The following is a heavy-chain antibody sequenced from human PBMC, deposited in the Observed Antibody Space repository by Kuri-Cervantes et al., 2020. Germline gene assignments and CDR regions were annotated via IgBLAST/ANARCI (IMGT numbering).Heavy chain of an antibody. Sequence: ASVKVSCKASGYTFTSYDINWVRQATGQGLEWMGWMNPNSGNTGYAQKFQGRVTMTRNTSISTAYMVLSSLRSEDTAVYYCARGPRYFDWLLPQYYYYYGMDVWGQGTTVTVSS. V-gene: IGHV1-8*01. J-gene: IGHJ6*02. CDR3: ARGPRYFDWLLPQYYYYYGMDV. CDR1: GYTFTSYD. D-gene: IGHD3-9*01. CDR2: MNPNSGNT.